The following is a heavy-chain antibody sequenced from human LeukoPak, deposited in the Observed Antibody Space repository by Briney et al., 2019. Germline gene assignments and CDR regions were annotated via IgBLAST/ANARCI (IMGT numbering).Heavy chain of an antibody. Sequence: PSETLSLTCTVSGGSISSYYWSWIRQPAGKGLEWIGRIYTSGSTNYNPSLKSRVTISVDTSKNQFSLKLSSVTAADTAVYYCASTTRYYDSSGYQVGYYYYYMDVWGKGTTVTISS. J-gene: IGHJ6*03. D-gene: IGHD3-22*01. CDR2: IYTSGST. V-gene: IGHV4-4*07. CDR3: ASTTRYYDSSGYQVGYYYYYMDV. CDR1: GGSISSYY.